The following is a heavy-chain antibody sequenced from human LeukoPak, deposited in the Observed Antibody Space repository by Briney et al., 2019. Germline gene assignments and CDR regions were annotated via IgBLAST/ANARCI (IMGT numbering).Heavy chain of an antibody. V-gene: IGHV3-66*01. CDR3: ARAAGVAYYWYFDL. Sequence: PGGSLRLSCAASGFIVSSDFMSWVRQAPGKGLEWVSVIYSGQNTYYADSVKGRFTISRDNAKNSLYLQMNSLRAEDTAVYYCARAAGVAYYWYFDLWGRGTLVTVSS. CDR2: IYSGQNT. D-gene: IGHD3-16*01. J-gene: IGHJ2*01. CDR1: GFIVSSDF.